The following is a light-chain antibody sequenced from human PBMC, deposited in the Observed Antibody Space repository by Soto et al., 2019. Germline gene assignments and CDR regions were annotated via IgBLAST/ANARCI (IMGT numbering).Light chain of an antibody. V-gene: IGKV3-20*01. CDR3: QQYSSSPPEFT. CDR1: QSISSSY. CDR2: GAS. Sequence: EIVLTQSPGTLSLSPGERATLSCRASQSISSSYLAWYQQRPGQAPRLLIFGASYRATGIPDRFSGSGSGTDFTLTISRLESEDFAVYYCQQYSSSPPEFTFGPGNKVDSK. J-gene: IGKJ3*01.